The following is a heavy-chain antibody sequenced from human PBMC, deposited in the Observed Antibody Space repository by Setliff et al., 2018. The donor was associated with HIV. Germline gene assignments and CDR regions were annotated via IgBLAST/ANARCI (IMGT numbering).Heavy chain of an antibody. D-gene: IGHD2-2*01. Sequence: SETLSLTCTVSNGSFRGYFWHWIRQAPGRGLEWIGAVNHGGETNYNPSLESRATISADTSKRQFALALSSVTAADTAVYYRARDGPDCSSTKCYAQDYYYYGMDVWGQGTTVTVSS. J-gene: IGHJ6*02. CDR2: VNHGGET. V-gene: IGHV4-34*01. CDR3: ARDGPDCSSTKCYAQDYYYYGMDV. CDR1: NGSFRGYF.